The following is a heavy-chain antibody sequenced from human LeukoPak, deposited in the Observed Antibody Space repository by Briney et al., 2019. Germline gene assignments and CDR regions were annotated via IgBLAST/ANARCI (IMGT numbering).Heavy chain of an antibody. CDR3: ARLYSVAFDI. Sequence: SETLSLTCTVSGGSISSSSYYWGWIRQPPGKGLEWIGSIYYSGSTYYNPSLKSRVTISVDTSKNQFSLKLSSVTAADTAVYYCARLYSVAFDIWGKGTTVTVSS. J-gene: IGHJ6*04. CDR2: IYYSGST. D-gene: IGHD1-26*01. V-gene: IGHV4-39*01. CDR1: GGSISSSSYY.